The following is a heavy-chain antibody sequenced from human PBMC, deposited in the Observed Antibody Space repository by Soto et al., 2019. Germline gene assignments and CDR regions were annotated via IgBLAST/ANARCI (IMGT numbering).Heavy chain of an antibody. V-gene: IGHV5-51*01. CDR3: AGHQTVCGICRDC. D-gene: IGHD2-21*01. J-gene: IGHJ6*02. CDR1: GYSFTSYW. Sequence: GASLKISCKGSGYSFTSYWIGWVRQMPGKGLEWMGIIYPGDSDTRYSPSFQGQVTISADKSISTAYLQWSSLKASDTAMYSCAGHQTVCGICRDCLGRVTTGAFSS. CDR2: IYPGDSDT.